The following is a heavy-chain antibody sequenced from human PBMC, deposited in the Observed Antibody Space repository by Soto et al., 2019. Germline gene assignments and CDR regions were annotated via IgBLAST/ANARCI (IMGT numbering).Heavy chain of an antibody. CDR1: GYTFVTFA. CDR3: AKEQLAMTVVVADYFDS. CDR2: ISYDGGRK. D-gene: IGHD3-22*01. V-gene: IGHV3-30*04. Sequence: QVQLVESGEGLVQPGNSLRPSCAASGYTFVTFATPWSRRLPAKGLGGVQLISYDGGRKNYGDSVKGRFIISRDNSHKTVSLQMNSLRADDTAVYFCAKEQLAMTVVVADYFDSWGQGTLVTVSS. J-gene: IGHJ4*02.